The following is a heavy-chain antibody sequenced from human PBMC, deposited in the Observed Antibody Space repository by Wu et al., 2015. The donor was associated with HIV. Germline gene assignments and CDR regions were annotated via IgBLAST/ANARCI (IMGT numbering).Heavy chain of an antibody. Sequence: QVQLLQSGAEVKKPGASVKVSCQTSGYTSTGHYTHWVRQAPGQRPEWMGWMNPNSGGTTYAPKFQGRVTMTRDTSTSTAYLELSSLRSDDTAVYYCARLQSLHGLYSNADYWGQGTQVTVSS. J-gene: IGHJ4*02. V-gene: IGHV1-2*02. CDR1: GYTSTGHY. D-gene: IGHD2-8*01. CDR3: ARLQSLHGLYSNADY. CDR2: MNPNSGGT.